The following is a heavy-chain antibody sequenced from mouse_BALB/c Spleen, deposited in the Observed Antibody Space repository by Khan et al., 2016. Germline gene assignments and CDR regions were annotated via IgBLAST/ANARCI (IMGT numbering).Heavy chain of an antibody. CDR1: GYSITSDYA. Sequence: EVQLQESGPGLVKPSQSLSLTCTVTGYSITSDYAWNWIRQFPGNKLEWMGYINYSGSTTYNPSLKSRISISRDTSKNQFFLQLNSVTTEATATYYCARRGTMITYFDYWGQGTTLTVSS. D-gene: IGHD2-4*01. CDR3: ARRGTMITYFDY. V-gene: IGHV3-2*02. J-gene: IGHJ2*01. CDR2: INYSGST.